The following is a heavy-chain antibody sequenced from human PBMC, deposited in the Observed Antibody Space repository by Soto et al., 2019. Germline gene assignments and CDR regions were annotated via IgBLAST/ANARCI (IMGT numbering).Heavy chain of an antibody. CDR2: IYYSGTT. D-gene: IGHD1-1*01. J-gene: IGHJ4*02. CDR1: VGSIISGGYY. CDR3: ARDVTTKDFFDY. V-gene: IGHV4-31*03. Sequence: SETLSLTCTFSVGSIISGGYYWSWVRQFPGKGLEWIGYIYYSGTTHYNPSLKSRISMSIDTSKNQFSLRLNSVTAADTAVYYCARDVTTKDFFDYWGQGSPVTVST.